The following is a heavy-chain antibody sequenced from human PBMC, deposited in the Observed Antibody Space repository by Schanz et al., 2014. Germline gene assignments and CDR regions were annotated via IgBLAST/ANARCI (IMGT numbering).Heavy chain of an antibody. V-gene: IGHV4-30-2*06. CDR1: GGSISSGGYS. D-gene: IGHD3-10*01. J-gene: IGHJ4*02. Sequence: LQLQESGSGLMKPSQTLSLTCAVSGGSISSGGYSWNWIRQSPGKGLEWVGYIYYSGNTYYNPSLKSRVTIPVARSKNQFSLGLDSVTAADTAVYYCALRERPYGPFASWGQGALVTVSS. CDR2: IYYSGNT. CDR3: ALRERPYGPFAS.